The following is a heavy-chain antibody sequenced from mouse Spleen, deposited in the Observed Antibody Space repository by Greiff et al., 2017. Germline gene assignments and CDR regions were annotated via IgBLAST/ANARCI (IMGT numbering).Heavy chain of an antibody. D-gene: IGHD1-2*01. CDR3: ARPRTTAQFAY. CDR2: IDPSDSYT. Sequence: QVQLQQPGAELVKPGASVKLSCKASGYTFTSYWMQWVKQRPGQGLEWIGEIDPSDSYTNYNQKFKGKATLTVDTSSSTAYMQLSSLTSEDSAVYYCARPRTTAQFAYWGQGTLVTVSA. J-gene: IGHJ3*01. CDR1: GYTFTSYW. V-gene: IGHV1-50*01.